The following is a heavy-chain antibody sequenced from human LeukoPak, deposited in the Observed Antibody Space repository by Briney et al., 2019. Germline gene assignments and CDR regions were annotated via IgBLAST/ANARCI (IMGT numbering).Heavy chain of an antibody. V-gene: IGHV4-30-4*01. CDR3: ARDIRSDYFWYAFDI. D-gene: IGHD3-16*01. CDR1: GGSISSGDYY. CDR2: IYYSGST. J-gene: IGHJ3*02. Sequence: SETLSHTCTVSGGSISSGDYYWSWIRQPPGKGLEWIGFIYYSGSTYYNPSIKSRVTISVDTSKNQFSLKLSSVTAADTAVYYCARDIRSDYFWYAFDIWGQGTMVTVSS.